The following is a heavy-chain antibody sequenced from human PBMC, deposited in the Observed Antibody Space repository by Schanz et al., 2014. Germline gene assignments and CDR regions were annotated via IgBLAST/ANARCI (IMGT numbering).Heavy chain of an antibody. V-gene: IGHV4-59*01. J-gene: IGHJ6*02. CDR1: GVSITNNY. CDR3: TRGNALDV. CDR2: ISSSGSA. Sequence: QVQLQESGPGLVKPSETLSLTCTISGVSITNNYWAWVRQPPGKGLEWIGFISSSGSALYNPSLKTRVTISADTSKNQFSLKLTSVTAADSAVYFCTRGNALDVWGQGTTVTVSS. D-gene: IGHD1-1*01.